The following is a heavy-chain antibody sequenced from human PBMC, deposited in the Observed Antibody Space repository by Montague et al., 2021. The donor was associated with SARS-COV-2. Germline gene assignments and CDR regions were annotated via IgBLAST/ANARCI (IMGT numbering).Heavy chain of an antibody. CDR3: ARYSSSSTTPFDY. Sequence: SLRLSCAASGFTFSSYAMSWVRQAPGKGPEWVSAISGGGGSTYFADSVKGRFTISRDNSKNTLYLQMHSLRAEDTAVYYCARYSSSSTTPFDYWGQGTLVTVSS. V-gene: IGHV3-23*01. CDR1: GFTFSSYA. D-gene: IGHD6-6*01. J-gene: IGHJ4*02. CDR2: ISGGGGST.